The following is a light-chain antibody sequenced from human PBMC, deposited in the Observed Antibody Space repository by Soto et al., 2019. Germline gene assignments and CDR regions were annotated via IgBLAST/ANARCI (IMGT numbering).Light chain of an antibody. CDR3: SSYTSSTTVI. CDR2: EVS. Sequence: QSVLTQPASVSGSPGQSITISCTGTSSDVGGYNYVSWYQQHPGKAPKLMISEVSDRPSGVSNRFSGSKSDNTASLTISGLQAEDEADYYCSSYTSSTTVIFGGGTQLTVL. CDR1: SSDVGGYNY. V-gene: IGLV2-14*01. J-gene: IGLJ2*01.